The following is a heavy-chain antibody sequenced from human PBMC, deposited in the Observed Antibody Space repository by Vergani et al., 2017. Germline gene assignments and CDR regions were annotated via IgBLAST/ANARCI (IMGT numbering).Heavy chain of an antibody. CDR3: ARGIPGGYDLGY. Sequence: QLQLQESGPGLVKPSETLSLTCTVSGGSISSSSYYWGWIRQPPGKGLEWIGSIYYSGSTYYNPSLKSRVTISVDTSKNQFSLKLSSVTAADTAVYYCARGIPGGYDLGYWGQGTLVTVSS. CDR1: GGSISSSSYY. V-gene: IGHV4-39*01. D-gene: IGHD5-12*01. CDR2: IYYSGST. J-gene: IGHJ4*02.